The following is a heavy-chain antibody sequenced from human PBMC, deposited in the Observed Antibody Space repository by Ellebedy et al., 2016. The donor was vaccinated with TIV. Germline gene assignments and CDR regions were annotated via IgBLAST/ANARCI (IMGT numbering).Heavy chain of an antibody. CDR1: GGTFSSYA. CDR3: ARWGGYFDY. D-gene: IGHD3-16*01. CDR2: IIPILGIA. V-gene: IGHV1-69*04. J-gene: IGHJ4*02. Sequence: AASVKVSCKASGGTFSSYAISWVRQAPGQGLEWMGRIIPILGIANYAQKFQGRVTITADKSTSTAYMGLSSLRSEDTAVYYCARWGGYFDYWGQGTLVTVSS.